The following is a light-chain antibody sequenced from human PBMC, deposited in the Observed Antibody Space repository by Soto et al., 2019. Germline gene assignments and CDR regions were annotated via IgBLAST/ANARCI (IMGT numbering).Light chain of an antibody. CDR1: QGIGDT. J-gene: IGKJ4*01. V-gene: IGKV3-15*01. Sequence: EVVVRQSPATLSVSPEVGAALSCSASQGIGDTLAWYQHKPGQTPRLLIYDTSTRATGVPTRFSGSRSGAEFTLTINSLQSEDFAVYYCQPYNNWPLTFGGGTKVDIK. CDR3: QPYNNWPLT. CDR2: DTS.